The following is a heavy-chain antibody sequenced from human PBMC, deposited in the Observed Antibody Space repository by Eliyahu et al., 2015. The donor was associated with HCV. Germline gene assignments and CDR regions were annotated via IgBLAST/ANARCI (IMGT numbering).Heavy chain of an antibody. CDR2: IYPGDSDT. J-gene: IGHJ3*02. CDR3: ARSYKYMITFGGVIANDAFDI. D-gene: IGHD3-16*02. Sequence: EVQLVQSGAEVKKPGESLKISCKGSGYSFTSYWIGWVRQMPGKGLEWMGIIYPGDSDTRYSPSFQGQVTISADKSISTAYLQWSSLKASDTAMYYCARSYKYMITFGGVIANDAFDIWGQGTMVTVSS. V-gene: IGHV5-51*01. CDR1: GYSFTSYW.